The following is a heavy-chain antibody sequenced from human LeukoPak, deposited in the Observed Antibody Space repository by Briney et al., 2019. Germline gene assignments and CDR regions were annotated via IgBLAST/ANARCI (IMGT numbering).Heavy chain of an antibody. Sequence: GESLKISCKGSGYSFTSYWISLVRQMPGKGLEWMGRIDPSDSYTNYSPSFQGHVTISADKSISTAYLQWSSLKASDTAMYYCARLGYYDILTGPKEPNWFDPWGQGTLVTVSS. J-gene: IGHJ5*02. CDR2: IDPSDSYT. V-gene: IGHV5-10-1*01. D-gene: IGHD3-9*01. CDR3: ARLGYYDILTGPKEPNWFDP. CDR1: GYSFTSYW.